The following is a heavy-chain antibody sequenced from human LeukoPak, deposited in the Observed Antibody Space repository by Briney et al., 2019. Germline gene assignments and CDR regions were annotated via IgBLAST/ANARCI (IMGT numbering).Heavy chain of an antibody. V-gene: IGHV4-39*07. Sequence: PSETLSLTCTVSGGSISSSSYYWGWIRQPPGKGLEWIGSIYYSGSTYYNPSLKSRVTISVDTSKNQFSLKLSSVTAADTAVYYCARETAMNDYAWGSFHYFDYWGQGTLVTVSS. CDR2: IYYSGST. CDR1: GGSISSSSYY. D-gene: IGHD3-16*01. CDR3: ARETAMNDYAWGSFHYFDY. J-gene: IGHJ4*02.